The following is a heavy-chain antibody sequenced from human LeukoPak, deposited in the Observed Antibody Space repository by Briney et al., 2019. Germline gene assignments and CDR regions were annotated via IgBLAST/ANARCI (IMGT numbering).Heavy chain of an antibody. V-gene: IGHV3-30*18. CDR2: ISYDGSNK. D-gene: IGHD2-2*01. CDR1: GFTFSSYW. CDR3: AKESSTSERWDYYYYYGMDV. J-gene: IGHJ6*02. Sequence: GSLRLSCAASGFTFSSYWMSWVRQAPGKGLEWVAVISYDGSNKYYADSVKGRFTISRDNSKNTLYLQMNSLRAEDTAVYYCAKESSTSERWDYYYYYGMDVWGQGTTVTVSS.